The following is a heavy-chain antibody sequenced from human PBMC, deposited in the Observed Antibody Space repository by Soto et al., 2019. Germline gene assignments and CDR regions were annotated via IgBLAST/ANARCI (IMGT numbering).Heavy chain of an antibody. J-gene: IGHJ4*02. V-gene: IGHV3-48*01. CDR3: AGAHWQLVRVSGLGY. CDR1: GFTFSSYS. CDR2: ISSSSSTI. Sequence: PGGSLRLSCAASGFTFSSYSMNWVRQAPGKGLEWVSYISSSSSTIYYADSVKGRFTISRDNAKNSLYLQMNSLRAEDTAVYYFAGAHWQLVRVSGLGYWGQGTLLTVSS. D-gene: IGHD6-6*01.